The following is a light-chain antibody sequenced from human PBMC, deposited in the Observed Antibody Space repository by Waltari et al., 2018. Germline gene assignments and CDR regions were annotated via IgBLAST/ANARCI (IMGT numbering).Light chain of an antibody. V-gene: IGKV4-1*01. Sequence: DIVMTQSPDSLAVSLGERVTINCKYSQSVLYSSNNKNYLAWYQQKPGQPPKLLIYWASTRESVVPDRFSGSGSGTDFTLTISSLQAEDVAVYYCQQYYSTLTFGQGTKVEIK. CDR3: QQYYSTLT. CDR1: QSVLYSSNNKNY. J-gene: IGKJ1*01. CDR2: WAS.